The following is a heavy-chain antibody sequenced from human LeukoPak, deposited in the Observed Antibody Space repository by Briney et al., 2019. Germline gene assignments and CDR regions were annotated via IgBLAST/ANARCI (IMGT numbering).Heavy chain of an antibody. CDR2: INHSGST. J-gene: IGHJ5*02. Sequence: ASETPSLTCAVYGGSFSGYYWSWIRQPPGKGLEWIGEINHSGSTNYNPSLKSRVTISVDTSKNQFSLKLSSVTAADTAVYYCARGYNRFGELLGYNWFDPWGQGTLVTVSS. D-gene: IGHD3-10*01. CDR1: GGSFSGYY. V-gene: IGHV4-34*01. CDR3: ARGYNRFGELLGYNWFDP.